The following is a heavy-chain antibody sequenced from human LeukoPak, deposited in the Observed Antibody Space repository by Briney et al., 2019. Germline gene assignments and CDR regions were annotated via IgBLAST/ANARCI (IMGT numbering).Heavy chain of an antibody. CDR1: GYTFTAYY. CDR3: ARDAYGDYNWFHP. V-gene: IGHV1-2*02. Sequence: ASVKVSCQASGYTFTAYYMHWVRQAAGQGLEWMGWIRPDSGGTNYEQKFQGRVTMTRDTSIRTAYMELSRLTSDDTAVYYCARDAYGDYNWFHPWGQGTLVTVSS. J-gene: IGHJ5*02. D-gene: IGHD4-17*01. CDR2: IRPDSGGT.